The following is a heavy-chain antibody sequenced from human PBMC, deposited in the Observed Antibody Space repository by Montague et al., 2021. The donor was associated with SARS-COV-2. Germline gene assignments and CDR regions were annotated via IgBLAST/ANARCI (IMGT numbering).Heavy chain of an antibody. J-gene: IGHJ4*02. CDR2: RYQNGAT. CDR1: GGSVSSGSYY. CDR3: ARSGVGIFDFSYFDP. V-gene: IGHV4-39*07. D-gene: IGHD3-3*01. Sequence: SETLSLTCTVSGGSVSSGSYYWSWIRQTPGKGLEWIGSRYQNGATYYSPSPKRPVTILLDTSKNQSSLSLTSVTAADTAVYYCARSGVGIFDFSYFDPWGQGSLVIVSS.